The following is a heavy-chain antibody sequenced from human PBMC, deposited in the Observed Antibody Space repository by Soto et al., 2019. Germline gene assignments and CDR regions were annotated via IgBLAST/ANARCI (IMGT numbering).Heavy chain of an antibody. Sequence: SLGRSGTASGCTFDDYAMHWVRQAPGKGLEWVSGISWNSGSIGYADSVKGRFTISRDNAKNSLYLQMNSLRAEDTALYYSARYSCTNGVCYMEGFFDYWGQGTPVTVYS. J-gene: IGHJ4*02. CDR1: GCTFDDYA. V-gene: IGHV3-9*01. CDR2: ISWNSGSI. CDR3: ARYSCTNGVCYMEGFFDY. D-gene: IGHD2-8*01.